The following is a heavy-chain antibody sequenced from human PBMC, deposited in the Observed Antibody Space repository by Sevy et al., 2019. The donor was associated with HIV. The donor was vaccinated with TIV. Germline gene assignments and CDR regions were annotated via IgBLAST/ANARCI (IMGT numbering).Heavy chain of an antibody. CDR1: GYTFNYYP. V-gene: IGHV7-4-1*02. D-gene: IGHD3-16*01. CDR2: INTNTGSP. CDR3: VRGFGRWNDGLDI. J-gene: IGHJ3*02. Sequence: SHFHKRRASVKVSCKASGYTFNYYPMNWVRQAPGQGLEFMAWINTNTGSPTSAHGFTGRFVFSLDTSVNTAYLQINGLKPEDTAVYYCVRGFGRWNDGLDIWGQGTKVTVSS.